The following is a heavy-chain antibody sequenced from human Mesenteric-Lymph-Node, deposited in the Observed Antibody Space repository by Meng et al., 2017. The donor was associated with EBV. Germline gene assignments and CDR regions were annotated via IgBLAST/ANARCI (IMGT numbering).Heavy chain of an antibody. CDR3: ARAAAGDWYFDL. J-gene: IGHJ2*01. CDR2: SYYSGST. CDR1: GASVSSYTHY. V-gene: IGHV4-61*01. D-gene: IGHD6-25*01. Sequence: QVQLQESGPGLEKASETLSLTCTVSGASVSSYTHYWSWIRQPPGKGLEWIGYSYYSGSTSYNPSLTTRVTISVDTSKNQFSLKLNSVTAADTAVYYCARAAAGDWYFDLWGRGTLVTVSS.